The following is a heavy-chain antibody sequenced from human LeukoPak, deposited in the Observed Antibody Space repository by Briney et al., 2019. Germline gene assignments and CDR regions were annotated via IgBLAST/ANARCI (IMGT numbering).Heavy chain of an antibody. CDR3: ANTEQLVGASFDY. V-gene: IGHV3-23*01. CDR2: ISGSGGST. CDR1: GFTFSSYA. Sequence: GGSLRLSCAASGFTFSSYAMSWVRQAPGKGLEWVSAISGSGGSTYYADSVKGRFTISRDNSKNTLYLQVNSLRAEDTAVYYCANTEQLVGASFDYWGQGTLVTVSS. D-gene: IGHD1-26*01. J-gene: IGHJ4*02.